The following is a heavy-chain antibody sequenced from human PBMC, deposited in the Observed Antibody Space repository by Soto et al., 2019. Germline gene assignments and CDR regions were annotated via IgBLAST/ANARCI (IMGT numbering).Heavy chain of an antibody. CDR1: GYTFTSYD. Sequence: ASVKVSCKASGYTFTSYDINWVRQATGQGLEWMGWMNPNSGNTGYAQKFQGRVTMTRNTSISTAYMELSSLRSEDTAVYYCATVSSSLDSFDYWGQGTLVTVSS. V-gene: IGHV1-8*01. CDR3: ATVSSSLDSFDY. J-gene: IGHJ4*02. CDR2: MNPNSGNT. D-gene: IGHD6-6*01.